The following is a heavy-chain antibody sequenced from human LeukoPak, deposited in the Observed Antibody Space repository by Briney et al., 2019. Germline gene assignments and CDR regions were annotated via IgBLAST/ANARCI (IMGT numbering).Heavy chain of an antibody. CDR2: INAGNGNT. Sequence: ASVKVSCKASGYTFTSYGISWVRHAPGQRLEWMGWINAGNGNTKYSQKFQGRVTITRDTSASTAYMELSSLRSEDTAVYYCARSSDYYDSSGLDYWGQGTLVTVSS. D-gene: IGHD3-22*01. CDR1: GYTFTSYG. J-gene: IGHJ4*02. CDR3: ARSSDYYDSSGLDY. V-gene: IGHV1-3*01.